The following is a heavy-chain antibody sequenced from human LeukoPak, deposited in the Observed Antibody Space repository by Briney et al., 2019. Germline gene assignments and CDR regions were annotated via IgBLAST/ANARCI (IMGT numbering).Heavy chain of an antibody. D-gene: IGHD3-10*01. CDR1: GYTFTSYY. Sequence: ASVKVSCKASGYTFTSYYMHWVRQAPGQGLEWMGIINPSGGSTSYAQKFQGRVTMTRDTSTSTVYMELSSLRSEDTAVYYCASRAGKMGRARTQWFGESNNPKTNGMDVWGQGTTVTVSS. J-gene: IGHJ6*02. V-gene: IGHV1-46*01. CDR3: ASRAGKMGRARTQWFGESNNPKTNGMDV. CDR2: INPSGGST.